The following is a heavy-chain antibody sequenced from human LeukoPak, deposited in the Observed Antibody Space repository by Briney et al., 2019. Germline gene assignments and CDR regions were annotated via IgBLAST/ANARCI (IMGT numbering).Heavy chain of an antibody. CDR1: RFTFSNAS. CDR2: INHSGST. D-gene: IGHD2-15*01. V-gene: IGHV4-34*01. Sequence: GSLRLSCAASRFTFSNASMSWVRQAPGKGLEWIGEINHSGSTNYNPSLKSRVTISVDTSKNQFSLNLSSVTAADTAVYYCARGLSCSGGSCVWGQGTLVTVSS. CDR3: ARGLSCSGGSCV. J-gene: IGHJ4*02.